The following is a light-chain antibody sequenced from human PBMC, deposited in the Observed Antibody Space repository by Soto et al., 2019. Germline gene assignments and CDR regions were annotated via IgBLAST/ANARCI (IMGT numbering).Light chain of an antibody. Sequence: EIVLTQSPGTLSLSPGERATLSCRSSHSVSSNYLAWYQQKPGQAPRLLIYDVSSRATGIPDRFSGSGSGTDFTLTISRLEPVDFAVYCQQYGISPTFGQGTKVEIK. CDR2: DVS. V-gene: IGKV3-20*01. CDR3: QQYGISPT. CDR1: HSVSSNY. J-gene: IGKJ1*01.